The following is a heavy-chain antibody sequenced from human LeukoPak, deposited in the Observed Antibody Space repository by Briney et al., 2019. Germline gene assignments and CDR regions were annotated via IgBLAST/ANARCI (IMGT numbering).Heavy chain of an antibody. CDR1: GFTLISYN. J-gene: IGHJ4*02. D-gene: IGHD5-18*01. CDR3: AREYTDSFDY. V-gene: IGHV3-53*01. CDR2: IYSGGST. Sequence: PGGSLRLSCAASGFTLISYNMNWVRQAPGKGLEWVSVIYSGGSTYYADSVKGRFTISRDNSKNTLYLQMNSLRAEDTAVYYCAREYTDSFDYWGQGTLVTVSS.